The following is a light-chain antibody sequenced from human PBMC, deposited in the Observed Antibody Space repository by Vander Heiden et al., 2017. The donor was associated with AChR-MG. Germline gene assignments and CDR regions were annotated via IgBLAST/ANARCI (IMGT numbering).Light chain of an antibody. CDR2: AAS. V-gene: IGKV3-20*01. CDR3: QHFCSSLPT. Sequence: IVLSPSPVTLSLSPGDTTTFRCRASHSISSSYLARYQQKPGQGPRLLVYAASSRATGIPDRYSGSGSGTDFTLTISKLEPEDFAVFYCQHFCSSLPTFGQGTKVEIK. CDR1: HSISSSY. J-gene: IGKJ1*01.